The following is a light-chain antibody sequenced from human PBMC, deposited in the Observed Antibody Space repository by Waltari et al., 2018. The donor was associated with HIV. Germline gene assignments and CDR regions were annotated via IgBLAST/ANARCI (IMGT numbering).Light chain of an antibody. V-gene: IGLV1-40*01. J-gene: IGLJ1*01. CDR1: SSNIGAGYH. CDR3: QSHDSSLSGYV. CDR2: GNS. Sequence: QSVLTQPPSVSGAPGQRVTISCTGSSSNIGAGYHVHWYQQLPGTAPKHLIYGNSNRPSGVPDRFSGSKSGTSASLAITGLQAEDEADYHCQSHDSSLSGYVFGTGTKVTVL.